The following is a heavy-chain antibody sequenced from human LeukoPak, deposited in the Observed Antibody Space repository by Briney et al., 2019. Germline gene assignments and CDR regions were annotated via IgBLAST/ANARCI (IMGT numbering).Heavy chain of an antibody. J-gene: IGHJ3*02. CDR1: GYSFTSYW. Sequence: GESLKISCKGSGYSFTSYWIGWVRQMTGKGLEWMGIIYPGDSDTRYSPSFQGQVTISADKSISTAYLQWSSLKASDTAMYYCARTTTVEGDAFDIWGQGTMVTVSS. D-gene: IGHD4-23*01. CDR3: ARTTTVEGDAFDI. CDR2: IYPGDSDT. V-gene: IGHV5-51*01.